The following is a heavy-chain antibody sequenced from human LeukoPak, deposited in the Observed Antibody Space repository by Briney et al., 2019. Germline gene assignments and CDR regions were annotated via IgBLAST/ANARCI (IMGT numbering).Heavy chain of an antibody. Sequence: GGSLRLSCAASGFTFSSYAMSWVRQAPGKGLEWVSAISGSGGSTYYADSVKGRFTISRDNSKNTLYLQMNSLRAEDTAVYYCAKAPIVGATETYYFDYWGQGILVAVSS. J-gene: IGHJ4*02. CDR2: ISGSGGST. D-gene: IGHD1-26*01. CDR1: GFTFSSYA. CDR3: AKAPIVGATETYYFDY. V-gene: IGHV3-23*01.